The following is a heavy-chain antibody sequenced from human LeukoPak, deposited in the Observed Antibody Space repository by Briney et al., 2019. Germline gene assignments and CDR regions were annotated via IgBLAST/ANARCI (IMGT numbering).Heavy chain of an antibody. V-gene: IGHV3-30*12. CDR1: GFTFSSYG. CDR2: ISFDGNNQ. CDR3: AKGYDFWSGYFDY. D-gene: IGHD3-3*01. J-gene: IGHJ4*02. Sequence: GGSLRLSCAASGFTFSSYGMHWVRQAPGKGLEWVAVISFDGNNQYYADSVKGRFTISRDNSKNTLYLQMNSLRAEDTAVYYCAKGYDFWSGYFDYWGQGTLVTVSS.